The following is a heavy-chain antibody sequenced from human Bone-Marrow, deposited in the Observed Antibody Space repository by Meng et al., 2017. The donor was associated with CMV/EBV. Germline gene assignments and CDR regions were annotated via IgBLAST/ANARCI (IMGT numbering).Heavy chain of an antibody. Sequence: SVKVSCKASGGTFSSYAISWVRQAPGQGLEWMGGIIPIFGTANYAQKFQGRVTITTDESTSTAYMELSSLRAEDTAVYYCARVLAYCGGDCYSIYGMDVWGQGTTVTVSS. CDR3: ARVLAYCGGDCYSIYGMDV. V-gene: IGHV1-69*05. CDR2: IIPIFGTA. D-gene: IGHD2-21*01. J-gene: IGHJ6*02. CDR1: GGTFSSYA.